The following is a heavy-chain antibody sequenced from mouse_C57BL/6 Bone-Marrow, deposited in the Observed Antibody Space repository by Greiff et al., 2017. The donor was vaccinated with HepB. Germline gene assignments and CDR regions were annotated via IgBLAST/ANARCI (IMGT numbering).Heavy chain of an antibody. J-gene: IGHJ2*01. CDR3: ARSRGYDSYYFDY. CDR2: INPNNGGT. CDR1: GYTFTDYY. V-gene: IGHV1-26*01. Sequence: EVQLQQSGPELVKPGASVKISCKASGYTFTDYYMNWVKQSHGKSLEWIGDINPNNGGTSYNQKFKGKATLTVDKSSSTAYMELRSLTSEDSAVYYCARSRGYDSYYFDYWGQGTTLTVSS. D-gene: IGHD2-4*01.